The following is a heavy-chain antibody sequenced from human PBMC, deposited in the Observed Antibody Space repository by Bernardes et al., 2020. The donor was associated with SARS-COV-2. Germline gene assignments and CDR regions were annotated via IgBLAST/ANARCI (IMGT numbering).Heavy chain of an antibody. J-gene: IGHJ4*02. CDR3: AKDNYYDSGGYPDY. D-gene: IGHD3-22*01. CDR1: GFTFDDYA. Sequence: SLRLACAASGFTFDDYAMHWVRQAPGKGLEWVSGISWNSGSIGYADSVKGRFTISRDNAKNSLYLQMNSLRAEDTALYYCAKDNYYDSGGYPDYWGQGTLVTVSS. CDR2: ISWNSGSI. V-gene: IGHV3-9*01.